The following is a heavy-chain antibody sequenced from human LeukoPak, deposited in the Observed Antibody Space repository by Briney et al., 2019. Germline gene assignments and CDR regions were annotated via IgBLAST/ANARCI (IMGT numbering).Heavy chain of an antibody. CDR3: AKGIGIAAASSDALDI. CDR1: GFTFSSYA. CDR2: ISGSGGST. V-gene: IGHV3-23*01. Sequence: GGSLRLSCAASGFTFSSYAMSWVRQAPGKGLEWVSAISGSGGSTYYADSVKGRFTISRDNSKNTLYLQMNSLRAEDTAVYYCAKGIGIAAASSDALDIWGQGTIVTVSA. J-gene: IGHJ3*02. D-gene: IGHD6-13*01.